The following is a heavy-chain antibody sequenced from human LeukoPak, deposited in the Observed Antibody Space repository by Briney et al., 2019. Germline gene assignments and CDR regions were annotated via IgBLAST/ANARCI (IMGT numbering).Heavy chain of an antibody. CDR2: ISSSSGTI. V-gene: IGHV3-48*04. J-gene: IGHJ4*02. CDR3: ARDAYSYGYDRVFDY. CDR1: GFTFSSYG. D-gene: IGHD5-18*01. Sequence: GGSLRLSCAASGFTFSSYGMHWVRQAPGKGLEWVSYISSSSGTIYYADSVKGRFTISRDNAKNSLYLQMNSLRVEDTAVYYCARDAYSYGYDRVFDYWGQGTLVTVSS.